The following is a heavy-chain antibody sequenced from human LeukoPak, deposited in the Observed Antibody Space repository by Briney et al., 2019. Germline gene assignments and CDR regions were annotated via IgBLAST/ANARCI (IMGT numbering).Heavy chain of an antibody. CDR1: GFTLRSYA. CDR2: ISGSGGST. J-gene: IGHJ4*02. V-gene: IGHV3-23*01. CDR3: AKGRAAAGTQNFDY. Sequence: GGSLRLSCAASGFTLRSYAMSWVRQAPGKGLEWVSAISGSGGSTYYADSVEGRFTISRDNSKNTLYLQMNSLRAEGTAEYYCAKGRAAAGTQNFDYWGQGTLVTVSS. D-gene: IGHD6-13*01.